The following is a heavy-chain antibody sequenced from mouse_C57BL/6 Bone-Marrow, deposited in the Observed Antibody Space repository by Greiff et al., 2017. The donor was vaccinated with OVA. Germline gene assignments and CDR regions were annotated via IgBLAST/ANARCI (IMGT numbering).Heavy chain of an antibody. CDR1: GYTFTSYW. J-gene: IGHJ3*01. V-gene: IGHV1-50*01. Sequence: QVQLQQPGAELVKPGASVTLSCKASGYTFTSYWMQWVKQRPGQGLEWIGEIDPSDSYTNYNQKFKGKATLTVDTSSSTAYMQLSSLTSEDSAVYYCARSGLLSFAYWGQGTLVTVSA. CDR2: IDPSDSYT. CDR3: ARSGLLSFAY. D-gene: IGHD3-1*01.